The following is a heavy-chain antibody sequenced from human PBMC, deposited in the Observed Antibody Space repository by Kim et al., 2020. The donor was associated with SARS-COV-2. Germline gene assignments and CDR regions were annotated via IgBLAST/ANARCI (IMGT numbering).Heavy chain of an antibody. D-gene: IGHD3-22*01. CDR3: AITTRGDHYDSSGYGYFQH. Sequence: GGSLRLSCAASGFTVSSNYMSWVRQAPGKGLEWVSVIYSGGSTYYADSVKGRFTISRDNSKNTLYLQMNSLRAEDTAVYYCAITTRGDHYDSSGYGYFQHWGQGTLVTVSS. CDR1: GFTVSSNY. CDR2: IYSGGST. J-gene: IGHJ1*01. V-gene: IGHV3-53*01.